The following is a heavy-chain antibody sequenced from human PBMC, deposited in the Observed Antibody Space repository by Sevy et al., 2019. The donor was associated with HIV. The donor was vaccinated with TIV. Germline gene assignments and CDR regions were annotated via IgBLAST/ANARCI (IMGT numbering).Heavy chain of an antibody. CDR2: ISYDGSNK. Sequence: GGSLRLSCAASGFTFSSYAMHWVRQAPGKGLEWVAVISYDGSNKYYADSVKGRFTISRDNSKNTLYLQMNSQRAEDTAVYYCARDITVVTRYNWFDPWGQGTLVTVSS. D-gene: IGHD2-15*01. CDR3: ARDITVVTRYNWFDP. V-gene: IGHV3-30-3*01. J-gene: IGHJ5*02. CDR1: GFTFSSYA.